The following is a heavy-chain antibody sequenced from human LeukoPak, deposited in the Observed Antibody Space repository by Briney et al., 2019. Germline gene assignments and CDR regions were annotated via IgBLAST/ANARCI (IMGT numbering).Heavy chain of an antibody. J-gene: IGHJ4*02. CDR1: GFTFTSYA. Sequence: GGSLRLSCAASGFTFTSYAMGWVRQTPGKGLEWVSGIIGTGTSTYYADSVKGRFTISRDNSRNTLYLQMNSLRAEDTAVYHCAKAPSGFCTGSTCYPFDYWGQGTLVTVSS. CDR3: AKAPSGFCTGSTCYPFDY. CDR2: IIGTGTST. D-gene: IGHD2-15*01. V-gene: IGHV3-23*01.